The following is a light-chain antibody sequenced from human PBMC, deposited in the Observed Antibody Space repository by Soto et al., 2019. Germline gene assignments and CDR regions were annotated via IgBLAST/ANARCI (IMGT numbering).Light chain of an antibody. CDR2: DVY. CDR3: QQYYSYPIT. V-gene: IGKV1-8*01. CDR1: QGISSS. J-gene: IGKJ5*01. Sequence: AIRMTQSPSSLSASTGDRVTITCRASQGISSSLAWYQQKPGEAPKVLIYDVYTLESGVPSRFSGRGSGTDFTLTISSLQSEDFGTYHGQQYYSYPITFGQGTRLEIK.